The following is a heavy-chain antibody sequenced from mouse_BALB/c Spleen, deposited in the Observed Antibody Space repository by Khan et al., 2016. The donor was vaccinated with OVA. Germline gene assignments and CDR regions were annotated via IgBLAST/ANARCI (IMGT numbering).Heavy chain of an antibody. J-gene: IGHJ1*01. V-gene: IGHV9-1*02. CDR1: GYTFTNYV. CDR3: ARGASYWYFDV. Sequence: QIQLVQSGPELKKPGETVKISCKASGYTFTNYVMNWVKQSPGNGLKWMGWINTYTGEPTYTGDFKGRFAFSLETSASTAYLQINNLKNEDMATYFCARGASYWYFDVWGAGTTVTVSS. CDR2: INTYTGEP.